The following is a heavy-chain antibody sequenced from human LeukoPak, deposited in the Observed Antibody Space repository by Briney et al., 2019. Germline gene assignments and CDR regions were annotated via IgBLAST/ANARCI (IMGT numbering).Heavy chain of an antibody. J-gene: IGHJ5*02. CDR2: IIPSGGST. D-gene: IGHD3-3*01. CDR3: ARGRGTPRGYYDFWSGYYLDENWFDP. V-gene: IGHV1-46*01. Sequence: ASVKVSCKASGYTFTSYYMHWVRQAPGQGLEWMGIIIPSGGSTSYAQKFQGRVTMTRDTSTSTVYMELSSLRSEDTAVYYCARGRGTPRGYYDFWSGYYLDENWFDPWGQGTLVTVSS. CDR1: GYTFTSYY.